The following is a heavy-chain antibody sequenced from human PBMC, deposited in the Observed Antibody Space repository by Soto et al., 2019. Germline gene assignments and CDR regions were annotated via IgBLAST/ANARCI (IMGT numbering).Heavy chain of an antibody. CDR3: AKGKYQRPKTCWFDP. Sequence: EVQLVESGGGLVQPGRSLRLSCAASGFTFDDYAMHWVRQAPGKGLEWVSGISWNSGSIGYADSVKGRFTISRDNAKISLYLQMNSLRAEDTALYYCAKGKYQRPKTCWFDPWGQGPLVTVSS. CDR1: GFTFDDYA. V-gene: IGHV3-9*01. J-gene: IGHJ5*02. D-gene: IGHD2-2*01. CDR2: ISWNSGSI.